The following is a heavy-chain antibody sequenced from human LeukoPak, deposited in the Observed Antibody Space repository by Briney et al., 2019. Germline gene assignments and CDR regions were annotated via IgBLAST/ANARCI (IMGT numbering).Heavy chain of an antibody. D-gene: IGHD3-22*01. V-gene: IGHV3-48*01. J-gene: IGHJ3*02. Sequence: GGSLRLSCAASGFTFSTYSMIWVRQAPGKGLEWVSYISSGSSTIYYADSVKGRFTISRDNAKTSLYLQMNSLRAEDTALYYCARDRGGITMIVVVNAFDIWGQGTMVTVSS. CDR3: ARDRGGITMIVVVNAFDI. CDR2: ISSGSSTI. CDR1: GFTFSTYS.